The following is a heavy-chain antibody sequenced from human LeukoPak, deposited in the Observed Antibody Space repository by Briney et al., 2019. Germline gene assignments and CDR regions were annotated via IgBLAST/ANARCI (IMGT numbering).Heavy chain of an antibody. D-gene: IGHD3-3*01. CDR1: GFTFSSYA. CDR2: ISGSGGST. J-gene: IGHJ4*02. V-gene: IGHV3-23*01. CDR3: AKDHDFWSGYLKYYFDY. Sequence: PGGSLRLSCAASGFTFSSYAMSWVRQAPGKGLEWVSAISGSGGSTYYADSVKGRFTISRDNSKNTLYLQMNSLRAEDTAVYYCAKDHDFWSGYLKYYFDYWGQGTLVTVSS.